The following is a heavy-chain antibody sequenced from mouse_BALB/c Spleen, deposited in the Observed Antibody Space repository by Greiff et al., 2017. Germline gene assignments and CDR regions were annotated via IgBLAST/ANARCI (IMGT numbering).Heavy chain of an antibody. D-gene: IGHD1-2*01. CDR2: INSNGGST. CDR1: GFTFSSYG. CDR3: ARDNGYDAMDY. V-gene: IGHV5-6-3*01. J-gene: IGHJ4*01. Sequence: EVQRVESGGGLVQPGGSLKLSCAASGFTFSSYGMSWVRQTPDKRLELVATINSNGGSTYYPDSVKGRFTISRDNAKNTLYLQMSSLKSEDTAMYYCARDNGYDAMDYWGQGTSVTVSS.